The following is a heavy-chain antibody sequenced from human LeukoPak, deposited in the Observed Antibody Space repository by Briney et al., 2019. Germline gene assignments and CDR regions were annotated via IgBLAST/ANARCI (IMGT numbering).Heavy chain of an antibody. CDR2: INPKTGGT. CDR1: GYTFIGYY. D-gene: IGHD3-9*01. CDR3: ARGPALYYDILTGTTYNYFDP. V-gene: IGHV1-2*02. J-gene: IGHJ5*02. Sequence: ASVKVSCKASGYTFIGYYRHWVRQAPAHGPEWMGWINPKTGGTKYAQKFHGRLTMTRDTSISTAYMELSRLRSDDTAVYYCARGPALYYDILTGTTYNYFDPWGQGTLVTVSS.